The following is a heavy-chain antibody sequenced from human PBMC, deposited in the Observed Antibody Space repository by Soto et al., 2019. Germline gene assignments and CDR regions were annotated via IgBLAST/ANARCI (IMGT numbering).Heavy chain of an antibody. CDR2: IKTRIDSATT. D-gene: IGHD5-18*01. V-gene: IGHV3-15*01. Sequence: EVQLVESGGGLVKPGESLRLSCEASGASFTNAWMNWVRQAPGKGLEWVGRIKTRIDSATTDYAAPVKGRFTISRDDSKNTLYLQMDSLRAEDTAVYYCAKGRVGTDARIHGMDVWGQGTTVTVSS. CDR3: AKGRVGTDARIHGMDV. J-gene: IGHJ6*02. CDR1: GASFTNAW.